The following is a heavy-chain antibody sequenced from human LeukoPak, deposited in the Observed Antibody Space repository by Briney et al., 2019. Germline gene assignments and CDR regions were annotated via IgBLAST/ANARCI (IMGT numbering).Heavy chain of an antibody. CDR2: IYYSGST. J-gene: IGHJ4*02. D-gene: IGHD2-2*01. CDR3: AREGVVPAATSFDY. Sequence: SWVRRPPGKGLEWIGYIYYSGSTYYNPSLKSRVTISVDTSKNQFSLKLSSVTAADTAVYYCAREGVVPAATSFDYWGQGTLVTVSS. V-gene: IGHV4-30-4*08.